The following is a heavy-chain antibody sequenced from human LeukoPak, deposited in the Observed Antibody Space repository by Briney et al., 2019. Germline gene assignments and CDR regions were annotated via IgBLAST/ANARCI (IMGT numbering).Heavy chain of an antibody. CDR3: ARAEGTTVTTRGWFDP. J-gene: IGHJ5*02. CDR2: INPSGDST. Sequence: ASVKVSCKASGYTFTRYYIHWVRQAPGQGLEWMGLINPSGDSTIYAQKFQGRVTMTRDTSTSTVYMQLSSLRSEDTAAFYCARAEGTTVTTRGWFDPWGQGTLVTVSS. D-gene: IGHD4-17*01. CDR1: GYTFTRYY. V-gene: IGHV1-46*01.